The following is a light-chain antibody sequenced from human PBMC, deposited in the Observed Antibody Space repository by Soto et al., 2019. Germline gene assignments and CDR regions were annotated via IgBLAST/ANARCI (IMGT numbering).Light chain of an antibody. Sequence: DIQMTQSPSTLSATVGDRVTLTCRASQNINRYLNWYQQEPGKAPRLLIYAASSLQSGVPSRFSGSGSGTDFTLTISSLQPEDFATFYCQQTYSISQPTFGRGTKVEIK. V-gene: IGKV1-39*01. CDR1: QNINRY. CDR3: QQTYSISQPT. CDR2: AAS. J-gene: IGKJ4*01.